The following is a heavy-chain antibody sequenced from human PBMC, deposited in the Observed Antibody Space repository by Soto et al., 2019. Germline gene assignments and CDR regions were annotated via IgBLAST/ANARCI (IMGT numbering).Heavy chain of an antibody. D-gene: IGHD6-19*01. Sequence: QVQLVESGGGVVQPGRSLRLSCAASGFTFSSYGMHWVRQAPGKGLEWVAVISYDGSNKYYADSVKGRFTISRDNSKNTRYLQMNSLRAEDTAVYYCAKDLSPPPWLVPEPIYYYYGMDVWGQGTTVTVSS. CDR2: ISYDGSNK. J-gene: IGHJ6*02. CDR1: GFTFSSYG. V-gene: IGHV3-30*18. CDR3: AKDLSPPPWLVPEPIYYYYGMDV.